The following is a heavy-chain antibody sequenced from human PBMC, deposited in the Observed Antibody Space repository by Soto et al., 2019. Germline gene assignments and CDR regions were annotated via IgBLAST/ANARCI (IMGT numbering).Heavy chain of an antibody. Sequence: SETLSLTCAVYGGSFSGYYWSWIRQPPGKGLEWIGEINHSGSTNYNPTLKSRVTISVDTSENQFSLKLSSVTAADTAVYYCARAKNPAARDYWGQVTLVTVSS. J-gene: IGHJ4*02. CDR2: INHSGST. CDR1: GGSFSGYY. V-gene: IGHV4-34*01. CDR3: ARAKNPAARDY. D-gene: IGHD2-2*01.